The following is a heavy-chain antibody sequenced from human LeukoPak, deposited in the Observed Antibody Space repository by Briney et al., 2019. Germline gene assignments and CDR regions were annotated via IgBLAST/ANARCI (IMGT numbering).Heavy chain of an antibody. V-gene: IGHV1-2*02. CDR1: GYTFTGYY. CDR2: INPNSGGT. D-gene: IGHD3-16*01. CDR3: ARVVWGGDAFDI. J-gene: IGHJ3*02. Sequence: ASVKVSCKASGYTFTGYYIHWVRQAPGQGLEWMGWINPNSGGTNYAQKFQGRVTMTRDTSISTAYMELSRLRSDDTAVYYCARVVWGGDAFDIWGQGTMVTVSS.